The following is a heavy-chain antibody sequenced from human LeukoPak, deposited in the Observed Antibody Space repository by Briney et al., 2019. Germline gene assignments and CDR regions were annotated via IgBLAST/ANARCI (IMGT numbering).Heavy chain of an antibody. Sequence: PGGSLRLSCAASGFTFSSYAMTWVRQAPGKGLEWVSDISGSGGSTYYADSVKGRFTISRDNSKNTLYVQMNSLRAEDTAVYYCAKSDYYDSSGYYYGSDYWGQGTLVTVSS. CDR2: ISGSGGST. CDR1: GFTFSSYA. D-gene: IGHD3-22*01. V-gene: IGHV3-23*01. J-gene: IGHJ4*02. CDR3: AKSDYYDSSGYYYGSDY.